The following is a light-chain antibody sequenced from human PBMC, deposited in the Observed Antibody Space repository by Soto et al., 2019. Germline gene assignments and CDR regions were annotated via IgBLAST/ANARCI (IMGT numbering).Light chain of an antibody. CDR1: QDISNY. CDR2: AAS. V-gene: IGKV1-27*01. CDR3: QRYNDAST. Sequence: DIQMTQSPSSLSASVGDRVTITCRASQDISNYLAWYQQKPGKVPKLLIYAASTLQLGVPSRFSGSGSGTDFTLTISSLQPEDVAAYYCQRYNDASTFAQGTRVEIK. J-gene: IGKJ1*01.